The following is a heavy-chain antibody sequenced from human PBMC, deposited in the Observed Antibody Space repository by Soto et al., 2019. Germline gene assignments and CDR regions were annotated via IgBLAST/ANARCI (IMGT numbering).Heavy chain of an antibody. CDR2: IKNKANSYTT. D-gene: IGHD3-10*01. CDR1: GFTFSDHY. Sequence: EVQVVDSGGGLVQPGGSLRLSCAASGFTFSDHYMDWVRQSPGKGLEWVGRIKNKANSYTTEYAASVKGRFTIARDDSTNALYLQMNSLQTEDTAFYYCARVRLGVSAGVFDYWGQGTLVTVSS. V-gene: IGHV3-72*01. CDR3: ARVRLGVSAGVFDY. J-gene: IGHJ4*02.